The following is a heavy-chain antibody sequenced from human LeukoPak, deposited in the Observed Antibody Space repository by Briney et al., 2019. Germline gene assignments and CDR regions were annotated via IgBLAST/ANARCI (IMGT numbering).Heavy chain of an antibody. V-gene: IGHV3-43*02. CDR2: ISGDGVST. Sequence: PGGSLRLSCVASGLPIADFAMHWVRQAPGKGLEWVSLISGDGVSTFYADSVKGRFSISRDNSKNSLYLEMNSLRTEDAAMYYCAKELGKFDYWGQGTLVAVSS. CDR1: GLPIADFA. D-gene: IGHD3-3*02. CDR3: AKELGKFDY. J-gene: IGHJ4*02.